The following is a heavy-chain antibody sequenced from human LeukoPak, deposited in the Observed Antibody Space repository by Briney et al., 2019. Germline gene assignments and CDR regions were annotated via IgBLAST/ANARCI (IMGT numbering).Heavy chain of an antibody. V-gene: IGHV3-73*01. J-gene: IGHJ4*02. CDR1: GFTFSGSA. Sequence: GGSLRLSCAASGFTFSGSAMHWVRQASGKGLEWVGRIRSKANSYATAYAASVKGRFTISRDDSKNTAYLQMNSLKTEDTAVYYCTRRGYSYGDYYFDYWGQGTLVTVSS. CDR3: TRRGYSYGDYYFDY. D-gene: IGHD5-18*01. CDR2: IRSKANSYAT.